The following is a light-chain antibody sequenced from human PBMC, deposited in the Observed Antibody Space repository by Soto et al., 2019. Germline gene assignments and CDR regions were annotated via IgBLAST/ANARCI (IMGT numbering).Light chain of an antibody. CDR3: KQSSAFPFT. V-gene: IGKV3-15*01. CDR2: GVS. J-gene: IGKJ4*01. CDR1: QSISTR. Sequence: VMTQSPSTLSVSVGDRVTISCRASQSISTRLAWYQQKPGKAPKLLIYGVSYRATGTPARFSGSGSGTDFTLTISSLQPEDFAVYFCKQSSAFPFTFGGGTVVE.